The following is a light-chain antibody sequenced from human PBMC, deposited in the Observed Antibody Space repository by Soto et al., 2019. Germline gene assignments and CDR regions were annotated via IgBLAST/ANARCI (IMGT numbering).Light chain of an antibody. J-gene: IGKJ5*01. CDR2: TAS. Sequence: IQVKQSPAALSASVGDRVTITFRASQGISSFLAWYQQKPGKAPKLLIYTASTFQSGVPSRFSGSGSGTDFTLTISSLQPEDSAVYYCQQPHIWPNPFGQRTRLAI. CDR1: QGISSF. V-gene: IGKV1-9*01. CDR3: QQPHIWPNP.